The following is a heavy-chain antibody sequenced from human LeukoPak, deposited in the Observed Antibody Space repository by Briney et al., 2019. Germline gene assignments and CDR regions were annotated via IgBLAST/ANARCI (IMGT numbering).Heavy chain of an antibody. CDR2: ISYDGSNK. Sequence: PGGSLRLSCAASGFTFSSYAMHWVRQAPGKGLEWVAVISYDGSNKYYADSVKGRFTISRDNSKSTLYLQMNSLRAEDTAVYYCARDKHDYSSPHYYYGMDVWGQGTTVTVSS. CDR3: ARDKHDYSSPHYYYGMDV. CDR1: GFTFSSYA. J-gene: IGHJ6*02. V-gene: IGHV3-30-3*01. D-gene: IGHD4-11*01.